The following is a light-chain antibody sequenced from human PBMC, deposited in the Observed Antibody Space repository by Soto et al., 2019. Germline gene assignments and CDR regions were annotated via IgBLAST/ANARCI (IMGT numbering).Light chain of an antibody. V-gene: IGKV1-39*01. CDR1: QSINSY. CDR3: QQSYSTPRT. Sequence: DIQMTQSPSSLSASVGDRVTITCRASQSINSYLNWYQQKPGEAPKLLIYAASSLQSGVPSRFSGSGFGTDFTLTISILQPEDFATYYCQQSYSTPRTFGQGTKVDIK. J-gene: IGKJ1*01. CDR2: AAS.